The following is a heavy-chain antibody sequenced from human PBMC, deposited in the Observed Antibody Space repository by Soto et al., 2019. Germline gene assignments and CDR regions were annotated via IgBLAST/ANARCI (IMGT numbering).Heavy chain of an antibody. CDR2: IRSKAYGGTT. CDR3: TREPPTSYYYDSSGYYLDY. V-gene: IGHV3-49*03. Sequence: GGSLRLSCTASGFTFGDYAMSWFRQAPGKGLEWVGFIRSKAYGGTTEYAASVKGRFTISRDDSKSIAYLQMNSLKTEDTAVYYCTREPPTSYYYDSSGYYLDYWGQGTLVTVSS. CDR1: GFTFGDYA. J-gene: IGHJ4*02. D-gene: IGHD3-22*01.